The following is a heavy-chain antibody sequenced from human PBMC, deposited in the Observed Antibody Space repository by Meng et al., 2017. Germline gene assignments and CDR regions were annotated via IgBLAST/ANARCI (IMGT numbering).Heavy chain of an antibody. V-gene: IGHV3-23*01. CDR1: GFTFSSYG. Sequence: EGRRWECGGVLLQPGGSLVSSCGASGFTFSSYGMTWVRQAPGKGLEWVSAFGGSGGSTYYADSVKGRFTISRDNSKNTLYLQMNSLRVEDTAVYYCAKLIAPSAYWGQGTLVTVSS. J-gene: IGHJ4*02. D-gene: IGHD2/OR15-2a*01. CDR2: FGGSGGST. CDR3: AKLIAPSAY.